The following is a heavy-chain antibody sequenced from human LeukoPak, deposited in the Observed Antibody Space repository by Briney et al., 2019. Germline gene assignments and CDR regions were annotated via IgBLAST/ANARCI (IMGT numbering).Heavy chain of an antibody. CDR2: ISYDGSNK. J-gene: IGHJ3*02. Sequence: PTGGSLRLSCVASEFAFSSYAMHWVRQAPCKGLEWVAVISYDGSNKYYADPVKGRFTISRDNSKNTLYLQMDSLRPEDTAVYYCARAAYSSSWGGFAFDIWGQGTMVTVSS. V-gene: IGHV3-30-3*01. D-gene: IGHD6-13*01. CDR1: EFAFSSYA. CDR3: ARAAYSSSWGGFAFDI.